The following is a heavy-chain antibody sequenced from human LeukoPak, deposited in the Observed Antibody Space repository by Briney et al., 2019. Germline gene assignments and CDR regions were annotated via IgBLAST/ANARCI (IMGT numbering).Heavy chain of an antibody. CDR3: ARDRYYSSGTYIFDC. D-gene: IGHD3-10*01. J-gene: IGHJ4*02. CDR1: GGSISSYY. Sequence: SETLSLTCTVSGGSISSYYWSWIRQPPGKGLEWIGYIYYSGSTNYNPSLKSRATISVDTSKNQFSLKLSSVTAADTAVYYCARDRYYSSGTYIFDCWGQGTLVTVSS. V-gene: IGHV4-59*01. CDR2: IYYSGST.